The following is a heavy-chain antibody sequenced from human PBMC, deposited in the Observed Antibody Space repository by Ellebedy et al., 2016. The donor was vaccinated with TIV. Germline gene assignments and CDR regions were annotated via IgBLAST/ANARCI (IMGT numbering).Heavy chain of an antibody. D-gene: IGHD3-10*01. CDR2: IKQDGSEK. V-gene: IGHV3-7*01. CDR1: GFTFRDYW. J-gene: IGHJ4*03. CDR3: ARDQGWAYPGSTRFDY. Sequence: PGGSLRLSCAASGFTFRDYWMSWVRQAPGKGLGWVANIKQDGSEKWYVDSVKGRFTISRDNAKNSLYLQMSSLRAEDKAVYYCARDQGWAYPGSTRFDYWGQGTLVTVSS.